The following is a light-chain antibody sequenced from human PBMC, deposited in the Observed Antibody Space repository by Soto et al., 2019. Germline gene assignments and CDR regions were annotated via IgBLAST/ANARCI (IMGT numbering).Light chain of an antibody. V-gene: IGKV3-20*01. CDR2: GAS. J-gene: IGKJ1*01. CDR3: QQHGSSPPWT. CDR1: QSVAGNY. Sequence: EIVLPQSPGTLSLSPGASVTLSGRASQSVAGNYLAWYRQKPGQAPRLLIYGASNRATGIPDRFSGSGSGTDFTLTISRLEPEDFAVYYCQQHGSSPPWTFGQGTKVDIK.